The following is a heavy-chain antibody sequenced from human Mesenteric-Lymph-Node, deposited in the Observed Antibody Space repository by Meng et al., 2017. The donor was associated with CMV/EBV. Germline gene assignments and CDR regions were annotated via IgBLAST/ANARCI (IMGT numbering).Heavy chain of an antibody. Sequence: GSLRLSCSVSGGSMGSHTNYWGWIRQPPGKGLEWIGSIYYSGNTYYDPSLKSRVSVSVDTSKNQFSLKLSSVTAADTAMYYCASVDCSSSSCYIENYVYWGQGTVVTVSS. D-gene: IGHD2-2*02. CDR2: IYYSGNT. V-gene: IGHV4-39*07. CDR1: GGSMGSHTNY. CDR3: ASVDCSSSSCYIENYVY. J-gene: IGHJ4*02.